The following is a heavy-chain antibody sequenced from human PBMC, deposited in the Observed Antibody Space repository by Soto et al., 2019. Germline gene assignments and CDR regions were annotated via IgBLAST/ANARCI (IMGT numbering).Heavy chain of an antibody. J-gene: IGHJ4*02. D-gene: IGHD6-13*01. CDR1: GGTFSSYA. Sequence: QVQLVQSGAEVQKPGSSVKVSCKASGGTFSSYAICWVRQAPGQGLEWMGGIIPIFGTANYAQKFQGRVTITADESTSTADMELSSLRSEDTAVYYGARDHGQGIAAAIDYWGQGTLVTVSS. CDR3: ARDHGQGIAAAIDY. CDR2: IIPIFGTA. V-gene: IGHV1-69*01.